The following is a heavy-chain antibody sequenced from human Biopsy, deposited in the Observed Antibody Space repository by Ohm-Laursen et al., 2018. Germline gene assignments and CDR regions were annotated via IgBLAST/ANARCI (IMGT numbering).Heavy chain of an antibody. Sequence: SLRLSCAASGFGMYAMHWVRQPPGKGLEWLPVIAYDGSNKYYAESVKGRFTISRDRSRDTVHLQMNSLRYEDTALYYCAKDGGQWLGGAFDIWGHGTMVSVSS. CDR3: AKDGGQWLGGAFDI. V-gene: IGHV3-30*18. D-gene: IGHD6-19*01. J-gene: IGHJ3*02. CDR2: IAYDGSNK. CDR1: GFGMYA.